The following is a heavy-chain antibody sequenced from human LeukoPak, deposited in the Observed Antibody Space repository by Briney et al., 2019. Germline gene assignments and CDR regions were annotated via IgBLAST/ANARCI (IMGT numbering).Heavy chain of an antibody. CDR1: GFTFSSYV. CDR3: TRDPRRLDY. CDR2: ISYDGSNE. Sequence: GGSLRLSCAASGFTFSSYVMHWVRQAPGKGLEWVAIISYDGSNEYYADSVKGRFTISRDNAKNSLYLQMTSLRAEDTAVYYCTRDPRRLDYWGQGTLVTVSS. J-gene: IGHJ4*02. V-gene: IGHV3-30*04.